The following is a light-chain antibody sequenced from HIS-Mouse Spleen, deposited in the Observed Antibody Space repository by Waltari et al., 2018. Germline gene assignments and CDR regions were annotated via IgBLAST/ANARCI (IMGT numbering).Light chain of an antibody. V-gene: IGLV3-10*01. CDR1: ALPKTY. CDR3: YSTDSSGNHRV. J-gene: IGLJ2*01. CDR2: EDS. Sequence: SYELTQPPSVSGSPGQTARHPCSGCALPKTYAYWYQQKSGQAPVLVIYEDSKRPAGIPERLAGSSSGTMAAWTISGAQVEDEADYYCYSTDSSGNHRVFGGGTKLTV.